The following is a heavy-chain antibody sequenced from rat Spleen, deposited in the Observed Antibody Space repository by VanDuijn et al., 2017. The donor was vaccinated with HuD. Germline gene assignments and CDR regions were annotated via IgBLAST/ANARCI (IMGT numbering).Heavy chain of an antibody. CDR2: ISPGGGNT. CDR3: ARHNSGYGVMDA. Sequence: EVQLVESGGGLVQPGRSLKLSCAVSGFTFSNFGFVWVRQAPTKGLEWVASISPGGGNTFYPDSVKGRFTISRDNAKSTLYLQMDNVRSEDTATYYCARHNSGYGVMDAWGQGPSVTVSS. D-gene: IGHD4-3*01. CDR1: GFTFSNFG. V-gene: IGHV5S13*01. J-gene: IGHJ4*01.